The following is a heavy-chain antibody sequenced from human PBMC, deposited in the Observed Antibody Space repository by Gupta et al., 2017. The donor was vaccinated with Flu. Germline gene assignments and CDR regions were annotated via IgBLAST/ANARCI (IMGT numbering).Heavy chain of an antibody. D-gene: IGHD3-10*01. CDR3: EKDRGSGDACDV. CDR2: TEVHAVGL. CDR1: FDDES. J-gene: IGHJ3*01. V-gene: IGHV3-9*01. Sequence: FDDESMAWVRQLPRKGLEWDSGTEVHAVGLGYAEPVRRRFTISRDNARNTLDMQINSLRPEDTAVYFGEKDRGSGDACDVWGLGTRVTGSS.